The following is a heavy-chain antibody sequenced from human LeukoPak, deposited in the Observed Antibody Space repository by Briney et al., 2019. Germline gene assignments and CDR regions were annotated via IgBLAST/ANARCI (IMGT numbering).Heavy chain of an antibody. CDR1: GFTFSSYL. CDR2: INTDGSSV. Sequence: QPGGSLRLSCAASGFTFSSYLMHWVRHVPGKGLVWVSRINTDGSSVGYADSVQGRFTISRDNAKNSLYLQMNSLRDEDTAVYYCARAQYCGGDCYWSFDYWGQGTLVTVSS. CDR3: ARAQYCGGDCYWSFDY. J-gene: IGHJ4*02. V-gene: IGHV3-74*01. D-gene: IGHD2-21*02.